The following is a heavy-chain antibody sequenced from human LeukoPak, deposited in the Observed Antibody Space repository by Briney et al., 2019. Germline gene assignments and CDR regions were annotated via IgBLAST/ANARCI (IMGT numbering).Heavy chain of an antibody. D-gene: IGHD6-6*01. V-gene: IGHV3-11*04. CDR2: ISSSGSTI. CDR3: ARDLGPHSSSPNSGAFDI. J-gene: IGHJ3*02. Sequence: GGSLRLSCAASGFTFSDYYMSWIRQAPGKGLEWVSYISSSGSTIYYADSVKGRFTISRHNAKNSLYLQMNSLRAEDTAVYYCARDLGPHSSSPNSGAFDIWGQGTMVTVSS. CDR1: GFTFSDYY.